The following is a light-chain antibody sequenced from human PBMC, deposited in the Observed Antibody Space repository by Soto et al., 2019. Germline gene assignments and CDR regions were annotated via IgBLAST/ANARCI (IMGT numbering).Light chain of an antibody. CDR2: VAS. Sequence: EIVMTQSPATLSVSPGERATLSCRASQSVSSNLAWYQQKPGQAPRLLIYVASTRATGIPARFSGSRSGKEFTLNISSLQSEDFAVYYCQQYNNWPGTFGPGTKVDIK. V-gene: IGKV3-15*01. CDR3: QQYNNWPGT. J-gene: IGKJ3*01. CDR1: QSVSSN.